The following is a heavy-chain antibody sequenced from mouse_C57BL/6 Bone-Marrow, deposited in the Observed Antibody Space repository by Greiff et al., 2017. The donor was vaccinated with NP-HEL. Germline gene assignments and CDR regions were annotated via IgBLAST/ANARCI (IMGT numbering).Heavy chain of an antibody. CDR3: ARGDYGGGFDY. J-gene: IGHJ2*01. Sequence: VKQSHGKSLEWIGDINPNNGGTIYNQKFKGKATLTVDKSSSTAYMELRSLTSEDTAVYYCARGDYGGGFDYWGQGTTLTVSS. V-gene: IGHV1-18*01. CDR2: INPNNGGT. D-gene: IGHD1-1*01.